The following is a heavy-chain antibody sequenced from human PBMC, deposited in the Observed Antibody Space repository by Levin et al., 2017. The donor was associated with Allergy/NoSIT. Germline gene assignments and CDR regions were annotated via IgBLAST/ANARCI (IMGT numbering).Heavy chain of an antibody. CDR2: INWNGGTT. J-gene: IGHJ2*01. CDR1: GFKFDDYG. D-gene: IGHD1-26*01. V-gene: IGHV3-20*04. CDR3: ARDGRYRQRYFDL. Sequence: GGSLRLSCATSGFKFDDYGMSWVRQVPGKGLEWVSDINWNGGTTVYKDSVEGRFTIFRDNGKNILYLQMNSLGAEDTALYYCARDGRYRQRYFDLWGRGTLVTVSS.